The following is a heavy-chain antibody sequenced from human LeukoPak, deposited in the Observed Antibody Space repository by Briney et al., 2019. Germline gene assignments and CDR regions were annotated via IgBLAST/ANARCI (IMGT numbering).Heavy chain of an antibody. Sequence: GGSLRLSCAASGFTFSSYGMHWVRQAPGKGLEWVAFIRYDGSNKYYADSVKGRFTISRDNSKNTLYLQMNSLRAEDTAVYYCARCLAYDFWSGSTYYYYYMDVWGKGTTVTVSS. V-gene: IGHV3-30*02. CDR1: GFTFSSYG. CDR2: IRYDGSNK. CDR3: ARCLAYDFWSGSTYYYYYMDV. D-gene: IGHD3-3*01. J-gene: IGHJ6*03.